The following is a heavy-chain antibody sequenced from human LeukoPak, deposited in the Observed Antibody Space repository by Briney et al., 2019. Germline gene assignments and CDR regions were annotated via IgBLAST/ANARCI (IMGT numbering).Heavy chain of an antibody. CDR2: IWYDGSNK. Sequence: GGSLRLSCAASGFTFSSYGMHWVRQAPGKGLEWVAVIWYDGSNKYYADSVKGRFTISRDNAKNSLYLQMNSLRAEDTALYYCAKDSTAMGPDYWGQGTLVTVSS. CDR3: AKDSTAMGPDY. V-gene: IGHV3-33*03. D-gene: IGHD5-18*01. CDR1: GFTFSSYG. J-gene: IGHJ4*02.